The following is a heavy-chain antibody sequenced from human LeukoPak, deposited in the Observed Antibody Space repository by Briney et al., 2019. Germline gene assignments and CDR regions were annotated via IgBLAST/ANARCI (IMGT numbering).Heavy chain of an antibody. CDR2: IGGSGDST. CDR3: TRYYYDSNGYRIDY. J-gene: IGHJ4*02. Sequence: GGSLRLSCAAPGFTFSSYSMNWVRQAPGQGLEWVSTIGGSGDSTYYVDSVQGRFTISRDNSKNTLYLHMDSLRDEDTAVYHCTRYYYDSNGYRIDYWGQGALVTVTS. CDR1: GFTFSSYS. D-gene: IGHD3-22*01. V-gene: IGHV3-23*01.